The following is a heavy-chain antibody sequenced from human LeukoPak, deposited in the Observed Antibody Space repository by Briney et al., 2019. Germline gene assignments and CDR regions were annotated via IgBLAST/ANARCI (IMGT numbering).Heavy chain of an antibody. Sequence: GSLRLSCAASGFTFSRTWMHWVRQVPGKGLEWIGGVYHSGSTNYSPSLKSRVTISVDKSKNQFYLKLTSVTAADTAVYFCARDPREEYSYGLRWAFDIWGQGTMVIVSS. D-gene: IGHD5-18*01. J-gene: IGHJ3*02. V-gene: IGHV4-4*01. CDR3: ARDPREEYSYGLRWAFDI. CDR1: GFTFSRTW. CDR2: VYHSGST.